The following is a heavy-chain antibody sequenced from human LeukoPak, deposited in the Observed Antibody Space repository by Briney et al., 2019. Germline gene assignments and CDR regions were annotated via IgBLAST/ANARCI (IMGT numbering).Heavy chain of an antibody. CDR3: ARGEVEMATIPFDY. CDR2: INHSGST. D-gene: IGHD5-24*01. J-gene: IGHJ4*02. CDR1: GGSFSGYY. V-gene: IGHV4-34*01. Sequence: SETLSLTCAVYGGSFSGYYWSWIRQPPGKGLEWIGEINHSGSTNYNPSLKSRVTISVDTSKNQFSLKLSSVTAADTAVYYCARGEVEMATIPFDYWGQGTLVTVSS.